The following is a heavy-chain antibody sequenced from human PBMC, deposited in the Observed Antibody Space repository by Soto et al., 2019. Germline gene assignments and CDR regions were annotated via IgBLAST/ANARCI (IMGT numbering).Heavy chain of an antibody. J-gene: IGHJ4*02. CDR2: IIPIFGTA. CDR3: ARGYYDSSGYYTPLYFDY. CDR1: GGTFSSYA. D-gene: IGHD3-22*01. Sequence: GASVKVSGKASGGTFSSYAISCVRQAPGQGLEWMGGIIPIFGTANYAQKFQGRVTITADESTSTAYMELSSLRSEYTAVYYCARGYYDSSGYYTPLYFDYWGQGTLVTVSS. V-gene: IGHV1-69*13.